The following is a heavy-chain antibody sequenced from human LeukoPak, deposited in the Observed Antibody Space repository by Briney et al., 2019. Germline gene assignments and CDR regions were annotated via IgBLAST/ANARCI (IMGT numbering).Heavy chain of an antibody. Sequence: GGSLRLSCAASGFTFSSYAMHWVRQAPGKGLEWVAVISYDGSNKYYADSVKGRFTISRDNSKNTLYLQMNSLRAEDTAVYYCATKGSGDSSGYYRGATNYWGQGTLVTVSS. CDR3: ATKGSGDSSGYYRGATNY. V-gene: IGHV3-30*04. CDR1: GFTFSSYA. J-gene: IGHJ4*02. D-gene: IGHD3-22*01. CDR2: ISYDGSNK.